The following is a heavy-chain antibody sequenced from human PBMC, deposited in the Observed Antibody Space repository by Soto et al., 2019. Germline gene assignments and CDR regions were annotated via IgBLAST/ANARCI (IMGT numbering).Heavy chain of an antibody. CDR1: GGTFSSYA. Sequence: GASVKVSCKASGGTFSSYAISWVRQAPGQGLEWMGGIIPIFGTANYAQKFQGRVTITADESTSTAYMELSSVTAADTAVYYCARRWSSGWYGGKKGWFDPWGQGTLVTVSS. D-gene: IGHD6-19*01. CDR2: IIPIFGTA. CDR3: ARRWSSGWYGGKKGWFDP. J-gene: IGHJ5*02. V-gene: IGHV1-69*13.